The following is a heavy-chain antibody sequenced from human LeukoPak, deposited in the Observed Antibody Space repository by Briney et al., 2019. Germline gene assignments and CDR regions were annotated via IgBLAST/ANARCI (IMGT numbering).Heavy chain of an antibody. Sequence: ASVKVSCKASGGTFSSYAISWVRQAPGQGLEWMGGFDPEDGETIYAQKFQGRVTMTEDTSTDTAYMELSSLRSEDTAVYYCATVESPFRDYYFDYWGQGTLVTVSS. J-gene: IGHJ4*02. CDR1: GGTFSSYA. CDR2: FDPEDGET. V-gene: IGHV1-24*01. CDR3: ATVESPFRDYYFDY. D-gene: IGHD2/OR15-2a*01.